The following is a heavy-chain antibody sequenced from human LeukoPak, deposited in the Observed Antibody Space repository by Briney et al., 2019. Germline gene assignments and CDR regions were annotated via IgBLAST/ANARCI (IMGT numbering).Heavy chain of an antibody. Sequence: NSSETLSLTCAVYGGSFSGYYWSWIRQPPGKGLEWIGEINHSGSTNYNPSLKSRVTISVDTSKNQFSLKLSSVTAADTAVYYCARGLQWLVKYYFDHWGQGTLVTVSS. CDR1: GGSFSGYY. D-gene: IGHD6-19*01. CDR3: ARGLQWLVKYYFDH. J-gene: IGHJ4*02. CDR2: INHSGST. V-gene: IGHV4-34*01.